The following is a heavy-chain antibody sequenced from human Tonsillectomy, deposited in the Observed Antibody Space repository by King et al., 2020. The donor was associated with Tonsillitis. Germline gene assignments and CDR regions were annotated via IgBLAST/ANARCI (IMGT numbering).Heavy chain of an antibody. D-gene: IGHD6-19*01. CDR2: IYYSGST. Sequence: QLQESGPGLVKPSETLSLTCTVSGGSISSSSYYWGWIRQPPGKGLEWIGSIYYSGSTYYNPSLKSRVTISVDTSKNQFSLKLSSVTAADTAVYYCARGGPDSSGSYWYFDLWGRGTLVTVSS. J-gene: IGHJ2*01. V-gene: IGHV4-39*07. CDR3: ARGGPDSSGSYWYFDL. CDR1: GGSISSSSYY.